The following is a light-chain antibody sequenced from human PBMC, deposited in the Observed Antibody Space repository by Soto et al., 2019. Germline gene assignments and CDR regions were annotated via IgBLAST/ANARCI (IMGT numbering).Light chain of an antibody. CDR2: GAS. CDR1: QDIGHF. CDR3: QQYDNLPYT. Sequence: DLQMTQSPSSLSASVGDRVTITCQASQDIGHFLNWYQQKSGKAPRRLIYGASNLDTGVPSRFTGRVSGTDFLLTISRLQPEDVATYYCQQYDNLPYTFGQGTKLEIK. V-gene: IGKV1-33*01. J-gene: IGKJ2*01.